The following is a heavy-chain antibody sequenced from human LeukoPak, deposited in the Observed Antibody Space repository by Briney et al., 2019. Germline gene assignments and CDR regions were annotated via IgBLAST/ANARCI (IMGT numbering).Heavy chain of an antibody. V-gene: IGHV3-21*01. Sequence: PGWSLRLSCAASGFTFSSYSMNWVRQAPGKGLEWVSSISSSSSYIYYAYSVKGRFTISKDNAKNSRYLQMNSLRAEDTAVYYCARSNSGYDSGDAFDIWGQGTMVTVSS. CDR3: ARSNSGYDSGDAFDI. J-gene: IGHJ3*02. CDR1: GFTFSSYS. CDR2: ISSSSSYI. D-gene: IGHD5-12*01.